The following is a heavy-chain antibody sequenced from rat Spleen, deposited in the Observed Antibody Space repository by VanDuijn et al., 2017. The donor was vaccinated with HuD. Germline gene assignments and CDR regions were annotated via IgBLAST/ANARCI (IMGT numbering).Heavy chain of an antibody. CDR1: GFTFSTFP. CDR3: ARRHYGYTDYFDY. D-gene: IGHD1-9*01. CDR2: ISYGDSYGHSST. J-gene: IGHJ2*01. Sequence: EVQLVESGGGLVQPGRSLKLSCTASGFTFSTFPMVWVRQAPKKGLEWVATISYGDSYGHSSTYYRDSVKGRFTISRENAKSTLSLQMDSLRSDDTATYYCARRHYGYTDYFDYWGQGVMVTVSS. V-gene: IGHV5-7*01.